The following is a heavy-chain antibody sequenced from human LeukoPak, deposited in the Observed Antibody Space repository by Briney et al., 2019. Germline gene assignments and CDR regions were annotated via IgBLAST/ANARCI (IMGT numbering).Heavy chain of an antibody. V-gene: IGHV4-4*07. Sequence: AETLSLTCTLYGGSISRYYWSWVRQPAGKGLEWIRRIYTIGSSNYNPPRKSEVTMSVDTSKNQFCLKLSSVTAAETAVYYCAREGRAEQWLVPSKASRPADYWGQGTLVTASS. CDR2: IYTIGSS. CDR1: GGSISRYY. J-gene: IGHJ4*02. D-gene: IGHD6-19*01. CDR3: AREGRAEQWLVPSKASRPADY.